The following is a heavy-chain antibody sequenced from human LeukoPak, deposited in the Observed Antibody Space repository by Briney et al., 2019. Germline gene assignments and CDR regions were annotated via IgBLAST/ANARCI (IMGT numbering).Heavy chain of an antibody. CDR3: TKNMISAGRGTFDI. Sequence: GGSLRLPCAASGFTFDDFAMHWVRQAPGKGLEWVSSISWNSGAIDYADSVKGRFTISRDNAKNSLYLQMNSLRAEDMALYYCTKNMISAGRGTFDIWGQGTMVTVSS. CDR1: GFTFDDFA. D-gene: IGHD1-14*01. V-gene: IGHV3-9*03. J-gene: IGHJ3*02. CDR2: ISWNSGAI.